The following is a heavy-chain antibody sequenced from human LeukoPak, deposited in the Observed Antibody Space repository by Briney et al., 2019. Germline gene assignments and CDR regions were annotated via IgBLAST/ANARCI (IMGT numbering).Heavy chain of an antibody. J-gene: IGHJ4*02. Sequence: GGSLRLACAASGFTFSDYGMNWVRQTPRKGLEWVSCISGSGSYIYYADSVKGRFTISRDNAKNSLQLQMNSLRADDTAVYYCMTTRLRGSGAPKFDVWGQGTLVSVSS. CDR3: MTTRLRGSGAPKFDV. V-gene: IGHV3-21*06. D-gene: IGHD3-10*01. CDR2: ISGSGSYI. CDR1: GFTFSDYG.